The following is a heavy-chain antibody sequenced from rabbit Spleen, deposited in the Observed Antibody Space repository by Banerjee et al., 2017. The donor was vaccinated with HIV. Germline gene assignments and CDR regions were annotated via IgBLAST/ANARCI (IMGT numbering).Heavy chain of an antibody. Sequence: QSLEESGGDLVQPEGSLTLTCTTSGFSFSSSYYMCWVRQAPGKGLEWIACIYNGDGSTYYASWAKGRFTGSKTSSTTVTLQMTSLTAADTATYFCARDSGSSFSSYGMDLWGPGTLVTVS. CDR1: GFSFSSSYY. D-gene: IGHD8-1*01. CDR3: ARDSGSSFSSYGMDL. CDR2: IYNGDGST. V-gene: IGHV1S40*01. J-gene: IGHJ6*01.